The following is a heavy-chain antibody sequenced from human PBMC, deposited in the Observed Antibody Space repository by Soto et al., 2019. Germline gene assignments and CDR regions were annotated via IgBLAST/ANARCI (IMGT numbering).Heavy chain of an antibody. Sequence: QVQLVQSGAEVKKPGSSVKVSCKASGGTFSSYAISWVRQAPGQGLEWMGGIIPIFVTANYAQKFQGRVTITADESTSTAYMELSSLRSEDTAVYYCAREADIVVVVAATNAFDIWGQGTMVTVSS. CDR3: AREADIVVVVAATNAFDI. J-gene: IGHJ3*02. D-gene: IGHD2-15*01. V-gene: IGHV1-69*12. CDR2: IIPIFVTA. CDR1: GGTFSSYA.